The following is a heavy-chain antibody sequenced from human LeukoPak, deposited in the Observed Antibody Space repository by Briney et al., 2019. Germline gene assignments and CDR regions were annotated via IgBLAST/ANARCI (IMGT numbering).Heavy chain of an antibody. Sequence: GGSLRLSCAASEFTFSKYAMSWVRQAPGKGLEWVSTISGSGDGTYYADSVKGRFTISRDNSKDTLYMQMNSLRAEDTAVYYCAEDMFEVGACSTASCYTSLPFLDCWGQGNLVIVSS. V-gene: IGHV3-23*01. CDR2: ISGSGDGT. D-gene: IGHD2-2*02. CDR3: AEDMFEVGACSTASCYTSLPFLDC. J-gene: IGHJ4*02. CDR1: EFTFSKYA.